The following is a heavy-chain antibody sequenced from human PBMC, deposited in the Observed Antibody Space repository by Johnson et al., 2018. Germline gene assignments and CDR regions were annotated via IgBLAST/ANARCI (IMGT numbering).Heavy chain of an antibody. CDR1: GFTFSSYA. D-gene: IGHD3-16*01. J-gene: IGHJ3*02. CDR3: ARDMGETEDMAFDI. V-gene: IGHV3-30-3*01. Sequence: QVQLVESGGGVVQPGRSLRLSCAASGFTFSSYAMHWVRQAPGKGLEWVAVISYDGSNKYYADSVKGRFTISRDNSKNTLYLQMNSLRAEDTAVDYCARDMGETEDMAFDIWGQGTMVTVSS. CDR2: ISYDGSNK.